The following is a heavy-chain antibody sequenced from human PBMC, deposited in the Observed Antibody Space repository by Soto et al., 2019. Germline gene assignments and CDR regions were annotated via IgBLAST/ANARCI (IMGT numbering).Heavy chain of an antibody. CDR1: GYTFTSYG. D-gene: IGHD3-3*01. Sequence: ASVKVSCKASGYTFTSYGISWVRQAPGQGLEWMGWISAYNGNTNYAQKLQGRVTVTTDTSTSTAYMELRSLRSDDAAVYYCARAPSYDFWSGIQYYYGMDVWGQGTTVTVSS. V-gene: IGHV1-18*04. J-gene: IGHJ6*02. CDR3: ARAPSYDFWSGIQYYYGMDV. CDR2: ISAYNGNT.